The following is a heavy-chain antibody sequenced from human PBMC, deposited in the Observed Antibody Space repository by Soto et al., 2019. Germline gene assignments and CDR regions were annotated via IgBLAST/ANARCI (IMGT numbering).Heavy chain of an antibody. J-gene: IGHJ5*02. Sequence: QVQLVESGGGVVQPGRSLRLSCVASGFTLSNTGMHWVLQAPGKGLEWVAMISHNGSNTYYGASVKGRFTISRDNSWNTMYLHMDSLRPEDTSVYYCAKAWGSSGWFNWFDPWGQGTLVTVSS. CDR2: ISHNGSNT. V-gene: IGHV3-30*18. CDR1: GFTLSNTG. D-gene: IGHD6-19*01. CDR3: AKAWGSSGWFNWFDP.